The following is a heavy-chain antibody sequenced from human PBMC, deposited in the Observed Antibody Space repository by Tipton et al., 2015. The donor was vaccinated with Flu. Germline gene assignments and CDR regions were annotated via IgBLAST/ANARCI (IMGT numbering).Heavy chain of an antibody. CDR3: ARRDYSNYVSDPKSWFDP. D-gene: IGHD4-11*01. J-gene: IGHJ5*02. Sequence: GLVKPSETLSLICRVSGGSITDYHWTWIRQSAGKGLEWIGRISPSGTTKFNSSLKSRVTMSVDASKNQFSLNMRSVTAADMAVYYCARRDYSNYVSDPKSWFDPWGQGTLVAVSS. V-gene: IGHV4-4*07. CDR1: GGSITDYH. CDR2: ISPSGTT.